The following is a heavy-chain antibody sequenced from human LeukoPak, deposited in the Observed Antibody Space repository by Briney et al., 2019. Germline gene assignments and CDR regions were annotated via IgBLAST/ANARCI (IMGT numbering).Heavy chain of an antibody. CDR2: INPNSGGT. V-gene: IGHV1-2*02. D-gene: IGHD3-22*01. CDR1: GYTFTGYY. J-gene: IGHJ4*02. Sequence: GASVKVSCKASGYTFTGYYMHWVRQAPGQGLEWMGWINPNSGGTNYAQKFQGRVTMTRDTSISTAYMELSRLRSDDTAVYYCARDSHYYDSSGYYVEYFDYWGQGTLVTVSS. CDR3: ARDSHYYDSSGYYVEYFDY.